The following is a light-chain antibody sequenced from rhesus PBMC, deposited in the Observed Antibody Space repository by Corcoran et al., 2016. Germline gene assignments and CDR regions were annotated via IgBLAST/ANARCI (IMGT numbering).Light chain of an antibody. CDR3: QQYSNWPT. CDR2: DAS. J-gene: IGKJ4*01. V-gene: IGKV3-35*01. Sequence: EIVLTQSPATLSLSPGERATLPCRASQSVSSSLAWYQQKPGQAPRLLTYDASSRATGNPDRASGSGSGTDFTLTISSLEPEDVGVYYCQQYSNWPTFGGGTKVEL. CDR1: QSVSSS.